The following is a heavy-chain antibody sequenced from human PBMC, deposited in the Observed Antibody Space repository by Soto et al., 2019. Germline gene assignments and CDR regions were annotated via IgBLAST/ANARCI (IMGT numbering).Heavy chain of an antibody. CDR2: ISAYNGNT. Sequence: ASVKVSCKASGYTFTSYGISWVRQAPGQGLEWMGWISAYNGNTNYAQKLQGRVTMTTDTSTSTAYMELRSLRSDDTPVYYCARVKRITMIVVVQDAFDIWGQGTMVTVSS. J-gene: IGHJ3*02. D-gene: IGHD3-22*01. V-gene: IGHV1-18*01. CDR3: ARVKRITMIVVVQDAFDI. CDR1: GYTFTSYG.